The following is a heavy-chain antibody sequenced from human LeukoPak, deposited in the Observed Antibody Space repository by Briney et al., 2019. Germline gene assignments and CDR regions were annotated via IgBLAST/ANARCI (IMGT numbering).Heavy chain of an antibody. Sequence: GESLKISCKGSGFTSTNYWIAWVRQVPGKDLEWMGIIYARDHDTRYSPSFQGGQVTISADKSFTSVYLQWSSLQSSDTAMYYCARHPKYDSSGYAIDYWGQGTLVTVSS. CDR1: GFTSTNYW. CDR3: ARHPKYDSSGYAIDY. CDR2: IYARDHDT. D-gene: IGHD3-22*01. J-gene: IGHJ4*02. V-gene: IGHV5-51*01.